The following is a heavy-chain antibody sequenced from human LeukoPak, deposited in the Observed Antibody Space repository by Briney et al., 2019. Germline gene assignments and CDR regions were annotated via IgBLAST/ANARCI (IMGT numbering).Heavy chain of an antibody. CDR3: ARGDVLRYFDWLLFGLDY. Sequence: GGSLRLSCAASGFTFSSYAMYWVRQAPGKGLEWVAVISYDGSKKYYADSVKGRFTISRDNSKNTLYLQMNSLRAEDTAVYYCARGDVLRYFDWLLFGLDYWGQGTLVTVSS. CDR2: ISYDGSKK. J-gene: IGHJ4*02. D-gene: IGHD3-9*01. CDR1: GFTFSSYA. V-gene: IGHV3-30-3*01.